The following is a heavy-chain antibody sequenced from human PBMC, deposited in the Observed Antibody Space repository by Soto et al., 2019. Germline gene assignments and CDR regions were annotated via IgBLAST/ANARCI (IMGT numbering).Heavy chain of an antibody. CDR2: ISYYGSNK. D-gene: IGHD2-2*01. J-gene: IGHJ6*02. Sequence: LGLSCAASGFTFSSYGMHWVRQAPCKGLEWVAVISYYGSNKYYADSVKGRFTISIDNSKNTLYLQMNSLRAEDTAVYYCATNTVVPAAGRYYYYGRDVWGHGSTVIVS. V-gene: IGHV3-30*03. CDR1: GFTFSSYG. CDR3: ATNTVVPAAGRYYYYGRDV.